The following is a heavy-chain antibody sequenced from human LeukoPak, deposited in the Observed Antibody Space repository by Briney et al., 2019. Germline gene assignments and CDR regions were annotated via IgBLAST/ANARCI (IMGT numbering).Heavy chain of an antibody. D-gene: IGHD5-12*01. J-gene: IGHJ4*02. CDR3: AKTVATIGFGHYLDY. CDR2: ISYDGSNK. CDR1: GFTFSSYA. Sequence: GGSLRLSCAASGFTFSSYAMHWVRQAPGKGLEWVAVISYDGSNKYYADSVKGRFTISRDNSKNTLYLQMNSLRAEDTALYYCAKTVATIGFGHYLDYWGQGTLVTVSS. V-gene: IGHV3-30*04.